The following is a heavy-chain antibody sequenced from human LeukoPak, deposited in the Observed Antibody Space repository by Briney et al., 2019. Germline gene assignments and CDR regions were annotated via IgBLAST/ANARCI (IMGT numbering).Heavy chain of an antibody. D-gene: IGHD3-22*01. CDR2: MNPNSANT. CDR3: AMYDSSGYRHFHH. J-gene: IGHJ1*01. Sequence: GASVKVSCKASGYTFTNYVINWVRQATGQGLEWMGWMNPNSANTGYAQKFRGRVTMTRNTSISTAYMDLSSLRYEDTAVYYCAMYDSSGYRHFHHWGQGTLVTVSS. CDR1: GYTFTNYV. V-gene: IGHV1-8*01.